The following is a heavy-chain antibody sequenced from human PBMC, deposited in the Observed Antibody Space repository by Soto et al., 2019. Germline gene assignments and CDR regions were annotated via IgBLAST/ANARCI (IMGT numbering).Heavy chain of an antibody. Sequence: EVQLVESGGGLVQPGGSLRLSCAASGFTFSDYYMDWVRQAPGKGLEWVGRTRNKANSYTTEYAASVKGRFTISRDDSKNTLYLQMNSLRAEDTAVYYCARDKYGYNHYYYYGMDVWGQGTTVTVSS. J-gene: IGHJ6*02. D-gene: IGHD5-12*01. CDR1: GFTFSDYY. V-gene: IGHV3-72*01. CDR2: TRNKANSYTT. CDR3: ARDKYGYNHYYYYGMDV.